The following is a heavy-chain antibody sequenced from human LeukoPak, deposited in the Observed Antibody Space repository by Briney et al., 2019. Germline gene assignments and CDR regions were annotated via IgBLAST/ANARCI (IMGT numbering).Heavy chain of an antibody. J-gene: IGHJ4*02. CDR3: AKVMASGTSFFDY. CDR2: ISVSGGST. Sequence: GGSLRLSCAASGFTFSSYGMSWVRQAPGKGLEWVSSISVSGGSTYYADSVKGRFTISRDNSKNTPYLQMNSLRAEDTAVYYCAKVMASGTSFFDYWGQGTLVTVSS. V-gene: IGHV3-23*01. CDR1: GFTFSSYG. D-gene: IGHD6-13*01.